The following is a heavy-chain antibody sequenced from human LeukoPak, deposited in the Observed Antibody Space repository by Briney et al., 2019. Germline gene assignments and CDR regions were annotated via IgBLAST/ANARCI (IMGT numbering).Heavy chain of an antibody. V-gene: IGHV2-5*01. D-gene: IGHD2-21*02. CDR2: IYWNDDK. Sequence: KGSGPTLVKPTQTLTLTCTFSGFSLSTSGVGVGWIRQPPGKALEWLALIYWNDDKRYSPSLKSRLTITKDTSKNQVVLTMTNMDPVDTATYYCAHSKVTPFLGYFDYWGQGTLVTVSS. CDR3: AHSKVTPFLGYFDY. CDR1: GFSLSTSGVG. J-gene: IGHJ4*02.